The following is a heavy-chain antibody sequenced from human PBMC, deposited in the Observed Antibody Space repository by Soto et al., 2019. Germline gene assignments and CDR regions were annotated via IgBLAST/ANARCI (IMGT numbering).Heavy chain of an antibody. CDR2: IYYSGST. J-gene: IGHJ4*02. Sequence: SETLSLTCTVSGGSISSYYWSWIRQPPGKGLEWIGYIYYSGSTNYNPSLKSRVTISVDTSKNQFSLKLSSVTAADTAVYYCARGNQDNWNDDYWGQGTLVTVSS. D-gene: IGHD1-20*01. CDR1: GGSISSYY. CDR3: ARGNQDNWNDDY. V-gene: IGHV4-59*01.